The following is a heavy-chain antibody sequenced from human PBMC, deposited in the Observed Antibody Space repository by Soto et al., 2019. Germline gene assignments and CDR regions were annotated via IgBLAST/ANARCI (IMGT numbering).Heavy chain of an antibody. V-gene: IGHV3-48*03. CDR1: GFTFSSYE. J-gene: IGHJ4*02. CDR2: IHTSGGTI. CDR3: ATSLSGYYYNY. D-gene: IGHD3-22*01. Sequence: EVPLVESGGELVQPGGSLRLSCVASGFTFSSYEMMWVRQAPGKGLEWVSFIHTSGGTIYYADSVKGRFPISRDNAQNSLYLQMNSLRADDTAVYYCATSLSGYYYNYWGQGTLVTVSS.